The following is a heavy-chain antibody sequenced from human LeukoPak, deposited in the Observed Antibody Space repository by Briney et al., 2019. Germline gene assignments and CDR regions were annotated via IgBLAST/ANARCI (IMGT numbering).Heavy chain of an antibody. D-gene: IGHD5-24*01. Sequence: GGSLRLSCAAFGFTFSSDWISWVRQAPGKRLKWVANIKQDGSEKYYVDSVKGRFTISRDNAMNSLYLQMSSLRAEDTAVYYCVRPRREGYNYDLDFWGQGTLVTVSS. V-gene: IGHV3-7*01. J-gene: IGHJ4*02. CDR2: IKQDGSEK. CDR3: VRPRREGYNYDLDF. CDR1: GFTFSSDW.